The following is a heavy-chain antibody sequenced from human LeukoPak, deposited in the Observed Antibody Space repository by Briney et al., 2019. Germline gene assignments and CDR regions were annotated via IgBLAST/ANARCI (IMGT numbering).Heavy chain of an antibody. CDR1: GGSFDGYY. J-gene: IGHJ4*02. V-gene: IGHV4-4*07. CDR3: ARASYSYDINGWVPFDY. D-gene: IGHD3-22*01. CDR2: IYTSGST. Sequence: PSETLSLTCAVFGGSFDGYYWSWIRQPAGKGLEWTGRIYTSGSTNYNPSLKSRVTISGDTSKNQFSLRLSSVTAADTAVYYCARASYSYDINGWVPFDYWGQGTLVTVSS.